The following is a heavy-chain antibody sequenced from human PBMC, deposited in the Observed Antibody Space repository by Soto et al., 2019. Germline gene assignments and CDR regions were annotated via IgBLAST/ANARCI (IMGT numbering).Heavy chain of an antibody. D-gene: IGHD1-1*01. CDR1: GYGFTTYG. Sequence: QIHLVQSGAEVKKPGASVKVSCKGSGYGFTTYGITWVRQPPGQGLEGMAWISAHNGNTNYAQKPQGRVTVTRDTSTSTAYMELRSLRSDDTAVYYCARGRYGDYWGQGALVTVSS. V-gene: IGHV1-18*01. J-gene: IGHJ4*02. CDR3: ARGRYGDY. CDR2: ISAHNGNT.